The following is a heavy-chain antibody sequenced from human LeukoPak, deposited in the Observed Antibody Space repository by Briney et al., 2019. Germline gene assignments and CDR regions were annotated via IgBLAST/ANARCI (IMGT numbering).Heavy chain of an antibody. CDR2: VSGSGDTT. CDR3: AKARGFAEFDY. CDR1: GFTFSGHG. D-gene: IGHD3-10*01. J-gene: IGHJ4*02. V-gene: IGHV3-23*01. Sequence: GVSLRLSCAASGFTFSGHGMRWVRQAPGKGLEWVAAVSGSGDTTYYADSVKGRFTISRDNSQDILYLQMNSLRAEDTALYFCAKARGFAEFDYWGQGTLVTVSS.